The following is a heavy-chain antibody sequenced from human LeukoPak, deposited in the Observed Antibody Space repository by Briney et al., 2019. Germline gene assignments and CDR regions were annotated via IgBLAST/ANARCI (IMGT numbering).Heavy chain of an antibody. V-gene: IGHV4-34*01. J-gene: IGHJ5*02. CDR2: INHSGST. CDR3: ARGRIAARRFDP. Sequence: SETLSLTCTVSGGSISSYYWSWIRQPPGKGLEWIGEINHSGSTNYNPSLKSRVTISVDTSKNQFSLKLSSVTAADTAVYYCARGRIAARRFDPWGQGTLVTVSS. CDR1: GGSISSYY. D-gene: IGHD6-6*01.